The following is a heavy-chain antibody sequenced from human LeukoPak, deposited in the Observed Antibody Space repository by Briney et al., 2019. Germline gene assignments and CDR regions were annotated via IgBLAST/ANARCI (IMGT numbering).Heavy chain of an antibody. CDR3: ANTMYSSAWFPFDY. CDR2: IQYERTKR. V-gene: IGHV3-30*02. J-gene: IGHJ4*02. Sequence: GRSLRLSCAASTFTFSSYGMHWVRQAPGKGLEWVAFIQYERTKRYYADSVKGRFTISRDNSKNTLYLQMNSLRPEDTALYYCANTMYSSAWFPFDYWGRGTLVTASS. D-gene: IGHD6-19*01. CDR1: TFTFSSYG.